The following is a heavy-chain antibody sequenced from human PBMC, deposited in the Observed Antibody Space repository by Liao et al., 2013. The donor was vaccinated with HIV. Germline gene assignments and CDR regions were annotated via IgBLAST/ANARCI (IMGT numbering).Heavy chain of an antibody. D-gene: IGHD3-22*01. CDR1: GVSMATDAYH. J-gene: IGHJ4*02. CDR3: TREVSPATIITPADFDD. V-gene: IGHV4-39*02. CDR2: IFHTGKT. Sequence: QLQLQESGPGLVKPSETLSLTCIVSGVSMATDAYHWGWIRQPPGKGLQWIGNIFHTGKTYYNPSLESRSTISVDTSKNQFSLVLNSVTAADTATYYCTREVSPATIITPADFDDWGQGTSGHRLL.